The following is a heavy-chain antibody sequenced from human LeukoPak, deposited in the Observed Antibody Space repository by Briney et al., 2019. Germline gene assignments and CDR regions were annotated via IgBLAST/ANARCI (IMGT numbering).Heavy chain of an antibody. CDR3: ARDHSNWNYAPDF. Sequence: ASVKVSCKASGYAFTRYGISWVRQAPGQGLQWLGWISASNGNTNYAQKFRDRVTMSTDTSTGTAYLDVRSLTSDDTAVYYCARDHSNWNYAPDFWGQGTLVIVSS. CDR1: GYAFTRYG. J-gene: IGHJ4*02. V-gene: IGHV1-18*01. CDR2: ISASNGNT. D-gene: IGHD1-7*01.